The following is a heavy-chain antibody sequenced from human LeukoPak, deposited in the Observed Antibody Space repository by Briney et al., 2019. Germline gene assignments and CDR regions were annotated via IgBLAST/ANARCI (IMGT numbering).Heavy chain of an antibody. J-gene: IGHJ4*02. D-gene: IGHD6-6*01. V-gene: IGHV1-2*02. CDR1: GYTFTSYG. CDR2: INPNSGGT. Sequence: GASVKVSCKASGYTFTSYGISWVRQAPGQGLEWMGWINPNSGGTNYAQKFQGRVTMTRDTSISTAYMELSRLRSDDTAVYYCATQYSSSGDYWGQGTLVTVSS. CDR3: ATQYSSSGDY.